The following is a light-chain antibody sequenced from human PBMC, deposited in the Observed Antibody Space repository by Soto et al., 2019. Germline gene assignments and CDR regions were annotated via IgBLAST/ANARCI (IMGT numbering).Light chain of an antibody. CDR2: AAS. CDR1: QSISSY. CDR3: QQSYSTSDT. J-gene: IGKJ2*01. V-gene: IGKV1-39*01. Sequence: DIQMTQSPSSLSASVGDRVTITCRASQSISSYLNWYQQKPGKATKLLIYAASSLQSGVPSRFSGSGSGTDFTLTISSLQPEDFATYYCQQSYSTSDTCGQWTKLEIK.